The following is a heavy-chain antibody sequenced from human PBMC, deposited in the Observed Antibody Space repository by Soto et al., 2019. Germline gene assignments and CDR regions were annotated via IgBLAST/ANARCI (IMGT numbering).Heavy chain of an antibody. Sequence: PSETLSLTCTVSGGSISSGDYYWIWIRHPPGKGLEWIGYIYYSGSTYYNPSLKSRVTISVDTSKNQFSLKLSSVTAADTAVYYCASRPPYYYDSSGYYNYWGQGTLVTVSS. V-gene: IGHV4-30-4*01. CDR2: IYYSGST. CDR1: GGSISSGDYY. J-gene: IGHJ4*02. CDR3: ASRPPYYYDSSGYYNY. D-gene: IGHD3-22*01.